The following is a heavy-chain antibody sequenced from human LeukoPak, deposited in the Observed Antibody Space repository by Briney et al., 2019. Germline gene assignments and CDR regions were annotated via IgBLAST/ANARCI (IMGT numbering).Heavy chain of an antibody. Sequence: SQTLSLTCTVSGGSISSGSYYWSWIRQPAGKGLEWIGRIYTSGSTNYNPSLKSRVTISVDTSKNQFSLKLSSVTAADAAVYYCAREAFGGVIAPCFDYWGQGTLVTVSS. CDR1: GGSISSGSYY. CDR2: IYTSGST. D-gene: IGHD3-16*02. CDR3: AREAFGGVIAPCFDY. V-gene: IGHV4-61*02. J-gene: IGHJ4*02.